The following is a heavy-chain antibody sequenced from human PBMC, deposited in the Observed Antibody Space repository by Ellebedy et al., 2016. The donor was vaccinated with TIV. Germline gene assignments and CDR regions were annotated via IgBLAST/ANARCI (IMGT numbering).Heavy chain of an antibody. D-gene: IGHD2-2*01. Sequence: ASVKVSXKASGYTFTSYDINWVRQATGQGLEWMGWMNPNSGNTGYAQKFQGRVTMTRNTSISTAYMELSSLRSEDTAVYYCARGRWVPAKYYYYYMDVWGKGTTVTVSS. CDR2: MNPNSGNT. J-gene: IGHJ6*03. V-gene: IGHV1-8*01. CDR3: ARGRWVPAKYYYYYMDV. CDR1: GYTFTSYD.